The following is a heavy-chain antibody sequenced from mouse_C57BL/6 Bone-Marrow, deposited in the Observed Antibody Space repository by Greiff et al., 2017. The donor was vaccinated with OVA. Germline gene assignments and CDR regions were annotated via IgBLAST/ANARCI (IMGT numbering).Heavy chain of an antibody. CDR3: AREQFITTVVGYFDY. CDR1: GYTFTSYW. V-gene: IGHV1-59*01. D-gene: IGHD1-1*01. Sequence: VQLQQPGAELVRPGTSVKLSCKASGYTFTSYWMPWVKQRPGQGLEWIGVIDPSDSYTNYNQKFKGKATLTVDTSSSTAYMQLSSLTSEDSAVYYCAREQFITTVVGYFDYWGQGTTLTVSS. CDR2: IDPSDSYT. J-gene: IGHJ2*01.